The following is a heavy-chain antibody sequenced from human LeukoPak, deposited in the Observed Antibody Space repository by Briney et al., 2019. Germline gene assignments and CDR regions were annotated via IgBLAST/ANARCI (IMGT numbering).Heavy chain of an antibody. V-gene: IGHV1-46*01. Sequence: ASVKVSCKASGYTFTSDYMHWVRQAPGQGLEWMGIINPSGGSMNYAQNFQGSVTMTRDTSTSTVYMELSSLTSEDTAVYYCARGSRYFDYWGQGTLVTVSS. CDR3: ARGSRYFDY. J-gene: IGHJ4*02. D-gene: IGHD3-10*01. CDR1: GYTFTSDY. CDR2: INPSGGSM.